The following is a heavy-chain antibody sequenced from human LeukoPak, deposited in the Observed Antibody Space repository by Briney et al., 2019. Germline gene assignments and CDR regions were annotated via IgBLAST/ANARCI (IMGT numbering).Heavy chain of an antibody. CDR1: GFTFSTYA. CDR3: AKDGSTYYDSSGTFDY. V-gene: IGHV3-23*01. J-gene: IGHJ4*02. CDR2: ISGSGDYT. D-gene: IGHD3-22*01. Sequence: GGSLRLSCAASGFTFSTYAMSWVRQAPGKGLEWVSTISGSGDYTFYADSVKGRFTISRDNSKNTVYLQMNSLRAEDTALYYCAKDGSTYYDSSGTFDYWGQGTLVTVSS.